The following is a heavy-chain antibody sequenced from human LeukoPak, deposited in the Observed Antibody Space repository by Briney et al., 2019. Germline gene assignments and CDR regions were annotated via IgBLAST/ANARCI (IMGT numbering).Heavy chain of an antibody. V-gene: IGHV1-18*01. CDR3: ARDITMVRGVIIKDYYYYMDV. Sequence: ASVKVSCKASGYTFTNYGISWVRQAPGQGLEWVAWISLATGAPSYAQKFQGRVTLTTDTSTSTAYMELRSLRSDDTAVYYCARDITMVRGVIIKDYYYYMDVWGKGTTVTVSS. D-gene: IGHD3-10*01. CDR1: GYTFTNYG. J-gene: IGHJ6*03. CDR2: ISLATGAP.